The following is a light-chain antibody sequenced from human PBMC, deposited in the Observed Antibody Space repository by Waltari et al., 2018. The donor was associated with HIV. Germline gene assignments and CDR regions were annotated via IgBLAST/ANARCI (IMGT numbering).Light chain of an antibody. Sequence: QSALTQPRSMSGSPGQSVTISCTGTSSDVGGYNYVSWYQKHPGKAPKLIIFDVNKRPSVVLYRFSGSKSGNTASLTISGLQAEDEADYYCCSYADNYTWVFGGGTKLTVL. CDR3: CSYADNYTWV. J-gene: IGLJ3*02. CDR1: SSDVGGYNY. CDR2: DVN. V-gene: IGLV2-11*01.